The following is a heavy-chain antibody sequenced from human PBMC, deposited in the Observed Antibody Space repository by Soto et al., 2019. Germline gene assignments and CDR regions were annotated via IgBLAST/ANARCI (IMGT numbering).Heavy chain of an antibody. J-gene: IGHJ4*02. D-gene: IGHD2-21*01. V-gene: IGHV3-33*01. CDR1: GFTFTNYG. CDR3: ASPYIVVGVY. Sequence: GVSLRLSCAASGFTFTNYGMHWVRQAPGKGLEWVAIVWYDGSHKYYADSVKGRFTISRDNSENTVTLQMNSLRAEDTAVYYCASPYIVVGVYWGQGTLVTVSS. CDR2: VWYDGSHK.